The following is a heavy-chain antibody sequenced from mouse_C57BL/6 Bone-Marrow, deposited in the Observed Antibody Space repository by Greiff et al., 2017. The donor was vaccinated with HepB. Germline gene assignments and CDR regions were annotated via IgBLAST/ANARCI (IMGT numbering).Heavy chain of an antibody. CDR2: INPSSGYT. J-gene: IGHJ2*01. CDR3: ARRATTVGAKFDY. Sequence: QVQLQQSGAELAKPGASVKLSCKASGYTFTSYWMHWVKQRPGQGLEWIGYINPSSGYTKYNQKFKDKATLTADKSSSTAYMQLSSLAYEDSAVYYCARRATTVGAKFDYWGQGTTLTVSS. V-gene: IGHV1-7*01. D-gene: IGHD1-1*01. CDR1: GYTFTSYW.